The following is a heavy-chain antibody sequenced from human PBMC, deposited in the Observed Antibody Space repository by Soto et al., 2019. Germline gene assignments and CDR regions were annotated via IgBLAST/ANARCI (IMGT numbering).Heavy chain of an antibody. J-gene: IGHJ4*02. CDR3: AGLLGYDSLDY. Sequence: SETLSLTCAVSGGSISSSNWWSWVRQPPGKGLEWIGEIYHSGSTNYNTSLKSRVTISVDKSKNQISLKLSSMTAADTAVYYWAGLLGYDSLDYWGQGTLVTISS. CDR2: IYHSGST. V-gene: IGHV4-4*02. CDR1: GGSISSSNW. D-gene: IGHD5-12*01.